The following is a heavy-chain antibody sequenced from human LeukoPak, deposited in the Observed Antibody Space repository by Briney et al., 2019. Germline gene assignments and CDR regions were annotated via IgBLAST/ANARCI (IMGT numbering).Heavy chain of an antibody. CDR3: ARARRVPSYSSSLAGFDY. D-gene: IGHD6-6*01. J-gene: IGHJ4*02. V-gene: IGHV4-30-4*02. CDR1: GGSISSGDYY. Sequence: PSETLSLTCTVSGGSISSGDYYRSWIRQPPGKGLEWIGYIYYSGSTYYNPSLKSRVTISVDTSKNQFSLKLSSVTAADTAVYYCARARRVPSYSSSLAGFDYWGQGTLVTVSS. CDR2: IYYSGST.